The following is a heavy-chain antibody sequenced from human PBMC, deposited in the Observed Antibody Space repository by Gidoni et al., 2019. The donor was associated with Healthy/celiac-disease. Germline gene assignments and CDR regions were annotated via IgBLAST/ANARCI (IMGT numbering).Heavy chain of an antibody. CDR3: ASALPQDAFDI. CDR2: RWYDGSNT. Sequence: QVQLVEYGGGVVQPGRSLRTSCEASGFTFGSYGMHWVRQAPGKGLAWVAVRWYDGSNTYYADSVKGRFTISRDNSKNTLYLQMNSLRAEDTAVYYCASALPQDAFDIWGQGTMVTVSS. J-gene: IGHJ3*02. CDR1: GFTFGSYG. V-gene: IGHV3-33*01.